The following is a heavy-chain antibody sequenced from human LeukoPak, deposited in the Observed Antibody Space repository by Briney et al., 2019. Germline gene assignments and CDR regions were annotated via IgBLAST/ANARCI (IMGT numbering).Heavy chain of an antibody. CDR2: INHSGST. Sequence: SETLSLTCAVYGGSFSGYYWSWIRQPPGKGLEWIGEINHSGSTNYNPSLKSRVTISVDTSKNQFSLKLSSVTAADTAVYYCATARYSSSAPFDYWGQGTLVTVSS. J-gene: IGHJ4*02. CDR3: ATARYSSSAPFDY. CDR1: GGSFSGYY. D-gene: IGHD6-6*01. V-gene: IGHV4-34*01.